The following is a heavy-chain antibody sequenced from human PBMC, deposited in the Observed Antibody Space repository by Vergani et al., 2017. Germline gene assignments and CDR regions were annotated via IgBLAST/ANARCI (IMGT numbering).Heavy chain of an antibody. CDR1: GYTFTGYY. CDR2: INPNSGGT. D-gene: IGHD2-2*01. Sequence: QVQLVQSGAEVKKPGASVKVSCKASGYTFTGYYMHWVRQAPGQGLEWMGWINPNSGGTNYAQKLQGRVTMTRDTSISTAYMELSRLRSDDTAVYYCARGRPCSSTSCYYYYGMDVWGQGTTVTVSS. CDR3: ARGRPCSSTSCYYYYGMDV. J-gene: IGHJ6*02. V-gene: IGHV1-2*02.